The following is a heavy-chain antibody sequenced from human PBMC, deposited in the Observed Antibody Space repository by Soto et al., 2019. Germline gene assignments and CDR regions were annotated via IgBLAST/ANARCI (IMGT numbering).Heavy chain of an antibody. Sequence: ASVKVACKASGYTFTSYGISWVRQAPGPGLEWMGWIRAYHGNTNYAQKLQGRVTMTTDTSTSTAYMELRSLRSDDTAVYYCARDPGAPRYCSSTRCYSTSPYYYYGMDVWGQGTTVTVSS. V-gene: IGHV1-18*01. CDR3: ARDPGAPRYCSSTRCYSTSPYYYYGMDV. CDR1: GYTFTSYG. J-gene: IGHJ6*02. D-gene: IGHD2-2*01. CDR2: IRAYHGNT.